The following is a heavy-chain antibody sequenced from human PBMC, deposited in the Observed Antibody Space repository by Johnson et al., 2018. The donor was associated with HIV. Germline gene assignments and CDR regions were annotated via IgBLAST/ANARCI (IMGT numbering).Heavy chain of an antibody. CDR3: AKLPVLYGDFDDAFNI. Sequence: QVQLVESGGGLVRPGGSLRLSCAASGFTFSSYAMHWVRQAPGKGLEWVAVISYDGSNKYYADSVKGRFTISRDNSKNTLYLQMNSLRAEDTAVYYCAKLPVLYGDFDDAFNIWGQGTMVTVSS. CDR1: GFTFSSYA. J-gene: IGHJ3*02. D-gene: IGHD4-17*01. CDR2: ISYDGSNK. V-gene: IGHV3-30-3*02.